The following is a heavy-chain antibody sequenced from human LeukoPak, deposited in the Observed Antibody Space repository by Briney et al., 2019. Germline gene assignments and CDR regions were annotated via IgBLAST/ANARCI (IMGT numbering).Heavy chain of an antibody. J-gene: IGHJ4*02. D-gene: IGHD6-6*01. CDR2: INPNSGGT. CDR3: ARFSFSSSSSPFDY. Sequence: GASVKVSCKASGYTFTGYYMHWVRQAPGQGLEWMGWINPNSGGTNYAQKFQGRVTMTRDTSISTAYMELSRLRSDDTAVYYCARFSFSSSSSPFDYWGQGTLVTVSS. CDR1: GYTFTGYY. V-gene: IGHV1-2*02.